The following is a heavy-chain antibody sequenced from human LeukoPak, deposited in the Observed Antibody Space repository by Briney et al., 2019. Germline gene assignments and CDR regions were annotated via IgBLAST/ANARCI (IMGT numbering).Heavy chain of an antibody. V-gene: IGHV3-33*01. J-gene: IGHJ4*02. Sequence: GGSLRLSCAASGFIFSSYGMHWVRQAPGKGLEWVAVIWYDGSNKYYADSVKGRFTISRGNSKNTLCLQMNSLRAEDTAVYYCARDRAVVTAILDYWGQGTLVTVSS. CDR2: IWYDGSNK. D-gene: IGHD2-21*02. CDR1: GFIFSSYG. CDR3: ARDRAVVTAILDY.